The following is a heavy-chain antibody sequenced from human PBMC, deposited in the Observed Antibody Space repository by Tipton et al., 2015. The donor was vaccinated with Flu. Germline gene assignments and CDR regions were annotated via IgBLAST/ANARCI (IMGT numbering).Heavy chain of an antibody. CDR2: ISAYNGNT. V-gene: IGHV1-18*04. CDR1: GYTFTSYG. Sequence: QSGAEVKKPGASVKVSCKASGYTFTSYGISWVRQAPGQGLEWMGWISAYNGNTNYAQKLQGRVTITADESTSTAYMELSSLRSEDTAVYYCARGKGSSTSSFYYYYYYMDVWGKGPTVTVSS. D-gene: IGHD2-2*01. J-gene: IGHJ6*03. CDR3: ARGKGSSTSSFYYYYYYMDV.